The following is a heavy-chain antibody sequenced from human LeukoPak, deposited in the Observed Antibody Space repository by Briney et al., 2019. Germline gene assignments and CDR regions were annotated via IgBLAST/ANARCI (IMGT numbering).Heavy chain of an antibody. CDR1: GASISSYY. V-gene: IGHV4-59*01. D-gene: IGHD5-12*01. J-gene: IGHJ4*02. CDR2: IYYSGST. Sequence: KPSETLSLTCTVSGASISSYYWSWIRQPPGKRLDWLGYIYYSGSTNYNPYLKSRVTISVDTSKNQFSLKLSSVTAADTAVYYCARGGYSGYDPFDYWGQGTLVTVSS. CDR3: ARGGYSGYDPFDY.